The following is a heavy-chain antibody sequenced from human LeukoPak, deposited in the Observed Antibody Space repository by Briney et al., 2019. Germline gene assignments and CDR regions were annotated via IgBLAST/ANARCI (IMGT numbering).Heavy chain of an antibody. CDR2: ISGSGGST. J-gene: IGHJ3*02. D-gene: IGHD3-22*01. Sequence: GGSLRLSCAASGFTVSNNYMSWVRQASGKGLEWVSAISGSGGSTYYADSVKGRFTISRDNSKNTLYLQMNSLRAEDTAVYYCAKDLGYYDSSVADDAFDIWGQGTMVTVSS. CDR3: AKDLGYYDSSVADDAFDI. CDR1: GFTVSNNY. V-gene: IGHV3-23*01.